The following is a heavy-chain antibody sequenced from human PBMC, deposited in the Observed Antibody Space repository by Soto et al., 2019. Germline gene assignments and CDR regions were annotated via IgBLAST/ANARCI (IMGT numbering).Heavy chain of an antibody. Sequence: QVQLVESGGGLVKPGGSLRLSCAASGFTFNDYYMSWIRQAPGKGLEWVSYISGRNSYTHYADFVKGRFTISRDNAKNSLYLQMNNLRVEDTAVYYCASDLVIVTTIRRLDPWGQGTLVTVSS. CDR2: ISGRNSYT. J-gene: IGHJ5*02. CDR1: GFTFNDYY. CDR3: ASDLVIVTTIRRLDP. V-gene: IGHV3-11*05. D-gene: IGHD5-12*01.